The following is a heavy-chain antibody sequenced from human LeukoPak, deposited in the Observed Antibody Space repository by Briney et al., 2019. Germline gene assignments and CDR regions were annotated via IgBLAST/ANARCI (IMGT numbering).Heavy chain of an antibody. CDR3: ATSPGIAARIEAFDI. D-gene: IGHD6-25*01. J-gene: IGHJ3*02. V-gene: IGHV1-8*03. CDR2: MNPNSGNT. CDR1: GYTFTSYD. Sequence: ASVKVSCKASGYTFTSYDINWVRQATGQGLEWMGWMNPNSGNTGYAQKFQGRVTIARNTSISTAYMELSSLRSEDTAVYYCATSPGIAARIEAFDIWGQGTMVTVSS.